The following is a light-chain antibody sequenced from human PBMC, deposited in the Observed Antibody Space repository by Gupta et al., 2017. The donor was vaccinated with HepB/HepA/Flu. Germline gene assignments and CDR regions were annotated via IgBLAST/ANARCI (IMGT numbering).Light chain of an antibody. CDR3: HQNSNHPPPT. J-gene: IGKJ2*01. Sequence: MHMTQSPSSLSASVEERGTTTCQARQDIRHYLNWYKQKPPEAPNLLIYDASNWETGVTSRFGGCGCAKHFSFTSISRLQEEVAPYYSHQNSNHPPPTFGQGTKLEIK. CDR2: DAS. CDR1: QDIRHY. V-gene: IGKV1-33*01.